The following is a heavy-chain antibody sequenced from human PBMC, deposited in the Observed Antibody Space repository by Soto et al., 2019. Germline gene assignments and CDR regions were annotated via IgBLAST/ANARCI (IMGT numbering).Heavy chain of an antibody. D-gene: IGHD3-3*01. J-gene: IGHJ6*02. V-gene: IGHV1-69*13. CDR3: AKGVDFWSGFNYYYYGMDV. CDR2: IIPIFGTA. Sequence: ASVKVSCKASGGTFSSYAISWVRQAPGQGLEWMGGIIPIFGTANYAQKFQGRVTITADESTSTAYMELSSLRSEDTAVYYCAKGVDFWSGFNYYYYGMDVWGQGTTVTVSS. CDR1: GGTFSSYA.